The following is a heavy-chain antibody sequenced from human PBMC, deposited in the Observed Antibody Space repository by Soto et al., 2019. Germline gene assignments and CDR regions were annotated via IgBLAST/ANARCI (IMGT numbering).Heavy chain of an antibody. Sequence: PGGSLRLSCAASGFTFSSYAMHWVRQAPGKGLEWVAVISYDGSNKYYADSVKGRFTISRDNSKNTLYLQMNSLRAEDTAVYYCARETGIVVVPAAIRSDYYGMDVWGQGTTVTVSS. J-gene: IGHJ6*02. D-gene: IGHD2-2*02. CDR1: GFTFSSYA. CDR2: ISYDGSNK. CDR3: ARETGIVVVPAAIRSDYYGMDV. V-gene: IGHV3-30-3*01.